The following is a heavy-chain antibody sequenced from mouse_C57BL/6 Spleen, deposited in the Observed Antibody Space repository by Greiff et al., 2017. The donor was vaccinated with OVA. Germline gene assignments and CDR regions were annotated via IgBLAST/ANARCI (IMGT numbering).Heavy chain of an antibody. CDR2: IDPSDSYT. Sequence: VQLQQPGAELVRPGTSVKLSCKASGYTFTSYWMHWVKQRPGQGLEWIGVIDPSDSYTNYNQKFKGKATLTVDTSSSTAYMQLSSLTSEDSAVYYCARGDYYGSSFRDLDYWGEGTTL. J-gene: IGHJ2*01. CDR1: GYTFTSYW. V-gene: IGHV1-59*01. CDR3: ARGDYYGSSFRDLDY. D-gene: IGHD1-1*01.